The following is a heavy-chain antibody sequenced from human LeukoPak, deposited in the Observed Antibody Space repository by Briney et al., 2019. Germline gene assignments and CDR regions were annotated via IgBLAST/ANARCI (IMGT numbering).Heavy chain of an antibody. J-gene: IGHJ4*02. D-gene: IGHD6-19*01. Sequence: PGGSLRLSCAASGFTFSSYAMSRVRQAPGKGLEWVSAISGSGGSTYYADSVKGRFTISGDNSKNTLYLQMNSLRAEDTAVYYCAKDRGSRTVAGTRSDYWGQGTLVTVSS. CDR2: ISGSGGST. CDR3: AKDRGSRTVAGTRSDY. V-gene: IGHV3-23*01. CDR1: GFTFSSYA.